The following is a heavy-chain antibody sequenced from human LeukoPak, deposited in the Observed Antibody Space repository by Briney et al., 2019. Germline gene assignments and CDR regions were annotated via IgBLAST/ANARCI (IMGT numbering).Heavy chain of an antibody. V-gene: IGHV3-48*03. CDR1: GFTFSSYE. CDR2: ISGSGNNI. D-gene: IGHD4-11*01. J-gene: IGHJ4*02. CDR3: AREASSSNYFDY. Sequence: GGSLRLSCAASGFTFSSYEMNWVRQAPGKGLEWVSYISGSGNNIYYADSVKGQFTISRDNAKNSLYLQMNSLRAEDTAVYYCAREASSSNYFDYWGQGTLVTVSS.